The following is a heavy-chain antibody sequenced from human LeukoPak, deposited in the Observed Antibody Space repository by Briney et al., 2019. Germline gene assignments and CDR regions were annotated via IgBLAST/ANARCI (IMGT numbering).Heavy chain of an antibody. V-gene: IGHV3-74*01. J-gene: IGHJ1*01. CDR3: ARDYRNNTLFQR. D-gene: IGHD1/OR15-1a*01. CDR1: GFTFTNYW. CDR2: INSDGITT. Sequence: PGGSLRLSCAATGFTFTNYWMHWVRQAPGKGLVWVSRINSDGITTRYADSVKGRFTISRDNARNTLYLQMNSVRAEDTAVYYCARDYRNNTLFQRWGQGTLVTVSS.